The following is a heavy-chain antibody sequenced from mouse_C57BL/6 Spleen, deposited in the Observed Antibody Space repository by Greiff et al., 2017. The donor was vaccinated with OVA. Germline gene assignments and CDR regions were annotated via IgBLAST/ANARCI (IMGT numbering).Heavy chain of an antibody. CDR2: ITPSSGYT. Sequence: VQRVESGADLAKPGASVKLSCKASGYTFTSYWMHWVKQRPGQGLEWIGYITPSSGYTKYNQKFKDKATLTADKSSSTAYMQLSSLTYEDSAVYYCARSDLTGAMDYWGQGTSVTVSS. CDR1: GYTFTSYW. V-gene: IGHV1-7*01. CDR3: ARSDLTGAMDY. J-gene: IGHJ4*01.